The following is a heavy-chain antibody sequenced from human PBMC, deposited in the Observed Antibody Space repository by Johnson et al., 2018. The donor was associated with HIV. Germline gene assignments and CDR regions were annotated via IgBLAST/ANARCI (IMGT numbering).Heavy chain of an antibody. CDR2: ISGSGGST. CDR3: AKDMRGIAVVYDAFDI. J-gene: IGHJ3*02. Sequence: EVQLVESGGGVVQPGRSLRLSCAASGFTVRSNYMSWVRQAPGKGLEWVSAISGSGGSTYYADSVKGRFTISRDNAKNSLYLQMNSLRAEDTALYYCAKDMRGIAVVYDAFDIWGQGTMVTVSS. CDR1: GFTVRSNY. D-gene: IGHD6-19*01. V-gene: IGHV3-23*04.